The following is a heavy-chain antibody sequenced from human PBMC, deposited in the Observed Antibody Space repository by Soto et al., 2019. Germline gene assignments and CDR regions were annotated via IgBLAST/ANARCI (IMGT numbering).Heavy chain of an antibody. CDR2: IGVSGDT. J-gene: IGHJ4*02. CDR1: GFTFNIFA. V-gene: IGHV3-23*01. CDR3: ARNYYFDL. Sequence: PGGSLRLSCVASGFTFNIFAMSWVRQAPGKGLEWVSSIGVSGDTYYADSVKGRFTISRDNSKNSLSLQVNSLRAEDAAVYYCARNYYFDLWGLGTLVTVSS.